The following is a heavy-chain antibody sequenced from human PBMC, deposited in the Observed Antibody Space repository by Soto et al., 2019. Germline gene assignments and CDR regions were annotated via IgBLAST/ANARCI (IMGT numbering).Heavy chain of an antibody. CDR1: GGTFSSYA. V-gene: IGHV1-69*13. D-gene: IGHD6-13*01. Sequence: GASVKVSCKASGGTFSSYAISWVRQASGQGLEWMGGIIPIFGTANYAQKFQGRVTITADESTSTAYMELSSLRSEDTAVYYCASFAKTPYSAAGTRNYYFDYWGQGTLVTVSS. CDR2: IIPIFGTA. J-gene: IGHJ4*02. CDR3: ASFAKTPYSAAGTRNYYFDY.